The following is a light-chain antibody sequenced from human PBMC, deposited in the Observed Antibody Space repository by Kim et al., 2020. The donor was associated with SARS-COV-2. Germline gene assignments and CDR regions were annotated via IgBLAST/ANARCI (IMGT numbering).Light chain of an antibody. J-gene: IGLJ1*01. CDR1: DNVGDS. Sequence: APGGTARITCETGDNVGDSVHWYQQKQGQAPAVVITYESDRPSGMPGRFSGSNSGNTATLTISRVEAGDEADYYCQVWDGLSDDYVFGGGTKVTVL. CDR3: QVWDGLSDDYV. CDR2: YES. V-gene: IGLV3-21*04.